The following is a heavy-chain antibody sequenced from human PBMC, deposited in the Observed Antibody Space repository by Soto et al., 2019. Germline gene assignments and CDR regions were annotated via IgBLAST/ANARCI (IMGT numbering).Heavy chain of an antibody. J-gene: IGHJ6*03. D-gene: IGHD2-15*01. V-gene: IGHV3-74*01. CDR1: GFSLSGYW. Sequence: GGSLRLSCAASGFSLSGYWMHWVRQAPGRGLVWVSRIKSDGSSTSYGDSVKGRFTISRDNGKNKLYLQMNSLRAEDTAVYYCARGRYCSGGSCSDYFMDVWGKGTTVTVSS. CDR3: ARGRYCSGGSCSDYFMDV. CDR2: IKSDGSST.